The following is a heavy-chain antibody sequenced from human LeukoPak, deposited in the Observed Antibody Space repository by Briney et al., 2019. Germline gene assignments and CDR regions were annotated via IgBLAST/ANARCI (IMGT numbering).Heavy chain of an antibody. D-gene: IGHD3-22*01. V-gene: IGHV4-30-4*01. CDR3: ARPYYYDSRIDP. Sequence: SETLSLTCTVSGGSISSGDYYWSWIRQPPGKGLEWIAYMYYSGSTYYNPSLKSRVTMSADTSKNQLSLKLSSVTAADMAVYYCARPYYYDSRIDPWARESWSPSPQ. CDR2: MYYSGST. CDR1: GGSISSGDYY. J-gene: IGHJ5*02.